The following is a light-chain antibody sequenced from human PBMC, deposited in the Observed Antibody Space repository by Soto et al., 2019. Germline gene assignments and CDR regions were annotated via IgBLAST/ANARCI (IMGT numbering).Light chain of an antibody. Sequence: QSVLTQPPSASGTPGQRVTISCSGSSSNIGSNTVNWYQQLPGTAPKLLIYSNNLRPSGVPDRFSGSKSGTSASLAISGLQSEDEADYHCAARDDGLNGVVFGGGTQLTVL. CDR3: AARDDGLNGVV. J-gene: IGLJ2*01. CDR1: SSNIGSNT. CDR2: SNN. V-gene: IGLV1-44*01.